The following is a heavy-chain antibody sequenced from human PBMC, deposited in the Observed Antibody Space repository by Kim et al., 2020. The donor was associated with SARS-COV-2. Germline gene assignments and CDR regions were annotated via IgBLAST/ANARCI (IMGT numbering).Heavy chain of an antibody. J-gene: IGHJ4*02. CDR3: ATKLILLLVVLYYFDY. Sequence: VKGRFTISRDNSKNTLYLRVNSLRAEDTAVYYCATKLILLLVVLYYFDYWGQGTLVTVSS. V-gene: IGHV3-30*08. D-gene: IGHD6-6*01.